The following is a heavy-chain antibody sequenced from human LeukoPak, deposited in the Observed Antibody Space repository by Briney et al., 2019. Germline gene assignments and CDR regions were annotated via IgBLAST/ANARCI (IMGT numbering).Heavy chain of an antibody. D-gene: IGHD1-26*01. CDR1: GYTFTSYG. Sequence: ASVKVSCKASGYTFTSYGISWVRQAPGQGLEWMGWISAYNGNTTYAQKFQGRVSMTADTSTSTAYMELRSLRSDDTAVYYCARSGRGTYYYFDLWGQGTLVTVSS. J-gene: IGHJ4*02. CDR3: ARSGRGTYYYFDL. CDR2: ISAYNGNT. V-gene: IGHV1-18*01.